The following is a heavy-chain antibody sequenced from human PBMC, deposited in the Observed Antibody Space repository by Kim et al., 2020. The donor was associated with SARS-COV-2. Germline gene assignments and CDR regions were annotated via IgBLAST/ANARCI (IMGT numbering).Heavy chain of an antibody. CDR2: ISYDGSNK. Sequence: GGSLRLSCAASGFTFSSYGMHWVRQAPGKGLEWVAVISYDGSNKYYADSVKGRFTISRDNSKNTLYLQMNSLRAEDTAVYYCASSLDYGDYVRYYYYGMDVWGQGTTVTVSS. CDR3: ASSLDYGDYVRYYYYGMDV. V-gene: IGHV3-30*03. D-gene: IGHD4-17*01. CDR1: GFTFSSYG. J-gene: IGHJ6*02.